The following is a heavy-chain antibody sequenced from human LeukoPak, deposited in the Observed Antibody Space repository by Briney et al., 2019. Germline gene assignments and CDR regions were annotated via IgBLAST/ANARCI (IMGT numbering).Heavy chain of an antibody. CDR3: ARGRITMIANKYYFDY. J-gene: IGHJ4*02. V-gene: IGHV4-4*02. CDR1: GDSISTNHW. CDR2: INHSGST. Sequence: SGTLSLTCAVSGDSISTNHWWSWVRQPPGKGLEWIGEINHSGSTNYNPSLKSRVTISVDTSKNQFSLKLSSVTAADTAVYYCARGRITMIANKYYFDYWGQGTLVTVSS. D-gene: IGHD3-22*01.